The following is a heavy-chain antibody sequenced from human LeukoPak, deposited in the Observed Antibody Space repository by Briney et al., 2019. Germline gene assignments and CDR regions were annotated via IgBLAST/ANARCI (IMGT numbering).Heavy chain of an antibody. Sequence: ASETLSLTCTVSGGSISSSSYYWGWIRQPPGKGLEWIGSIYYSGSTYYNPSLKSRVTISVDTSKNQFSLKLSSVTAADTAVYYCARLERRATVVSWGQGTLVTVSS. V-gene: IGHV4-39*07. D-gene: IGHD1-1*01. CDR3: ARLERRATVVS. CDR2: IYYSGST. J-gene: IGHJ4*02. CDR1: GGSISSSSYY.